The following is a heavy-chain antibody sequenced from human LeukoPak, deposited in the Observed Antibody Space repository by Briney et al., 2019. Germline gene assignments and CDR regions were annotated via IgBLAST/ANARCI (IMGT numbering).Heavy chain of an antibody. CDR1: GFTFSSYA. CDR2: ISYDGSNK. J-gene: IGHJ4*02. V-gene: IGHV3-30-3*01. D-gene: IGHD4-17*01. CDR3: ARDPYGDYSFAY. Sequence: PGGSLRLSCAASGFTFSSYAMHWVRQAPGKGLEWVAVISYDGSNKYYADSVKGRFTISRDNSKNTLYLQMNSLRAEDTAVYYCARDPYGDYSFAYWGQGTLVTVSS.